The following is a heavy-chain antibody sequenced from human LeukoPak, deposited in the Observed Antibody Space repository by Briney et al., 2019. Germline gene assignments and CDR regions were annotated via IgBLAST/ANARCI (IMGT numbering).Heavy chain of an antibody. CDR2: INHKGIS. Sequence: KASETLSLTCAVYGESFSGYYWNWIRQPPGKGLEWIGEINHKGISNYNPSLKSRLTISVDTSKNQFSLKLSSVTAADTAVYYCARVPSTEFDTSSNVGALDSWGQGTLVSVSS. CDR1: GESFSGYY. CDR3: ARVPSTEFDTSSNVGALDS. D-gene: IGHD2-2*01. V-gene: IGHV4-34*01. J-gene: IGHJ4*02.